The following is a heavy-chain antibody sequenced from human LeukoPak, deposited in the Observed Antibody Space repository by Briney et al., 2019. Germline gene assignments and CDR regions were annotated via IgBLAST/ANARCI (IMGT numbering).Heavy chain of an antibody. Sequence: GGSLRRSCAASGFTFSSYSMNWVRQAPGKGLVWVSRINSDGSSTSYADSVKGRFTISRDNAKNTLYLQMNSLRAEDTAVYYCASTPRGGAKLDYWGQGTLVTVSS. D-gene: IGHD1-26*01. CDR3: ASTPRGGAKLDY. CDR1: GFTFSSYS. CDR2: INSDGSST. V-gene: IGHV3-74*01. J-gene: IGHJ4*02.